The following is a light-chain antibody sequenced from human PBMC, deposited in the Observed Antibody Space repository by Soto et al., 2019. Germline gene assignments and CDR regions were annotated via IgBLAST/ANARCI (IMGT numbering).Light chain of an antibody. CDR3: QSYDSSLSAWV. J-gene: IGLJ3*02. CDR1: SSNIGAGYD. CDR2: GIT. Sequence: QSALTQPPSVSGAPGQRVTLSCTGSSSNIGAGYDVHWYQHLPGTAPKLLIYGITNRPSGVPDRFSGSKSDTSVSLAITGLQAEDEADYYCQSYDSSLSAWVFGGGTKLTVL. V-gene: IGLV1-40*01.